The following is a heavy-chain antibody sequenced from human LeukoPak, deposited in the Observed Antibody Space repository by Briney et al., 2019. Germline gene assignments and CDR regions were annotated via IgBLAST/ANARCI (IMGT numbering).Heavy chain of an antibody. D-gene: IGHD7-27*01. CDR1: GFTFTSYG. CDR3: ARVDWGSFAFDV. V-gene: IGHV3-30*03. J-gene: IGHJ3*01. Sequence: GGSLRLSCAASGFTFTSYGMHWVRQSPGKGLEWVALITYDGYYKYYSDSVKGRFTISRDNAQNSLYLQMNSLRDDDTAVYYCARVDWGSFAFDVWGQGTIVTVSS. CDR2: ITYDGYYK.